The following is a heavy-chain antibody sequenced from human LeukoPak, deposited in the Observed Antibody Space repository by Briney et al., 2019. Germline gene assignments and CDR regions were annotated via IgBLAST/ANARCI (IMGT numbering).Heavy chain of an antibody. V-gene: IGHV3-74*01. CDR3: ARDKGIAAAGTDVYYYYYYGMDV. J-gene: IGHJ6*02. CDR2: INGDGSRT. D-gene: IGHD6-13*01. CDR1: GFIFTNYY. Sequence: PGGSLRLSCAASGFIFTNYYMHWVRQAPGKGLVWVARINGDGSRTIYADSVKGRFTISRDNSKNTLYLQMNSLRAEDTAVYYCARDKGIAAAGTDVYYYYYYGMDVWGQGTTVTVSS.